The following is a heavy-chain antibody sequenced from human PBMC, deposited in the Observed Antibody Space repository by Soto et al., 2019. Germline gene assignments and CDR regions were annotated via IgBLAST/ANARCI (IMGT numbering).Heavy chain of an antibody. CDR3: AKDGRNGYTLFY. D-gene: IGHD5-12*01. CDR1: GDSISSGGW. V-gene: IGHV4-4*02. CDR2: IYHSGST. Sequence: QVQLQESGPGVVKPSGTLSLTCAVSGDSISSGGWWSWVRQPPGKGLEWIGEIYHSGSTNYNPSLKSRVTILVDMSKNHFSLNLNSVNVADTAIYYCAKDGRNGYTLFYWGQGTRVTVSS. J-gene: IGHJ4*02.